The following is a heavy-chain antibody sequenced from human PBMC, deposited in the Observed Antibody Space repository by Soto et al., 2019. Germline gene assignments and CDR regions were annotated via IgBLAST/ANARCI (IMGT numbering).Heavy chain of an antibody. J-gene: IGHJ6*02. V-gene: IGHV3-21*01. CDR2: ISSSSSYI. CDR3: ARAQSATYYYYGMDV. CDR1: GFTFSSYS. D-gene: IGHD2-15*01. Sequence: EVQLVESGGGLVKPGGSLRLSCAASGFTFSSYSMNWVRQAPGKGLEWVSSISSSSSYIYYADSVKGRFTISRDNAKNSLYLQMNNLTAEDTAVYYCARAQSATYYYYGMDVWGQGSTVTVS.